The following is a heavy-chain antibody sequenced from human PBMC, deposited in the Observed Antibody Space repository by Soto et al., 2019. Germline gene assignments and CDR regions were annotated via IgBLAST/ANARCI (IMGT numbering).Heavy chain of an antibody. D-gene: IGHD2-2*01. J-gene: IGHJ5*01. CDR1: GFTFSSWG. CDR3: TKGNAFDP. Sequence: EVQLVESGGGLVQPGGSLRLSCAASGFTFSSWGMNWVRQAPGKGLEWISYVDNGGSPIYYADSVKGRFTISRDNAKNSLFLPMTSLRVEDTAVYYCTKGNAFDPWRQGTLVTVSS. V-gene: IGHV3-48*01. CDR2: VDNGGSPI.